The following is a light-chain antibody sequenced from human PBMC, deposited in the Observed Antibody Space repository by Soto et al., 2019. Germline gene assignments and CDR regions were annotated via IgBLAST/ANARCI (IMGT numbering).Light chain of an antibody. CDR2: LASDGSH. CDR1: SGHSSYA. Sequence: QPVLTQSPSASASLGASVKLTCTLSSGHSSYAIAWHQQQPEKGPRYLMKLASDGSHTKADAIPDRFSGSSSGAERYLTSASLQSEDEADYDCQTWGTGIHVVFGGGTKLTVL. V-gene: IGLV4-69*01. J-gene: IGLJ2*01. CDR3: QTWGTGIHVV.